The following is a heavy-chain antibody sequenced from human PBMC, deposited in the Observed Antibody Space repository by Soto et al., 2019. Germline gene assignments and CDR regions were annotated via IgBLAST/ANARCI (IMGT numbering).Heavy chain of an antibody. CDR2: ITSDTKTI. V-gene: IGHV3-48*02. CDR1: GFTFSVYS. CDR3: ARSVEGHFDY. D-gene: IGHD6-19*01. Sequence: EVQLVESGGDLVQRGGSLRLSCVASGFTFSVYSMNWVRQAPGKGLEWFSYITSDTKTIKYADSVKGRFTISRDNAKNSVYRKMNSLRDEDTAVYYCARSVEGHFDYWGQGTVVTVSS. J-gene: IGHJ4*02.